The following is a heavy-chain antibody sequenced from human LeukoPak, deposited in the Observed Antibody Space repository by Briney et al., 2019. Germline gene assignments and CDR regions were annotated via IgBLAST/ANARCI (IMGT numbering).Heavy chain of an antibody. J-gene: IGHJ4*02. Sequence: GASVKVSCKASGYTFTGYYMHWVRQAPGQGLEWMGRINPNSGGTNYAQKFQGRVTMTRDTSISTAYMELSRLRSDDTAVYYCARDDDFWSGYSLDYWGQGTLVTVSS. CDR2: INPNSGGT. D-gene: IGHD3-3*01. CDR1: GYTFTGYY. V-gene: IGHV1-2*06. CDR3: ARDDDFWSGYSLDY.